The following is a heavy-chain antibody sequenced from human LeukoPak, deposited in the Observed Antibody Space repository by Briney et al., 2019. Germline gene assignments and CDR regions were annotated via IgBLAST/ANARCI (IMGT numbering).Heavy chain of an antibody. Sequence: GGSLRLSCAASGFTFSIYSMNWVRKAPGKGLEWVSYINSSGIVISYADSVKGRFTISRDNAKNSLHLQMNSLRAEDTAVYYCARDYNDYGDYGDYYGMDVWGQGTTVTVSS. CDR2: INSSGIVI. J-gene: IGHJ6*02. D-gene: IGHD4-17*01. CDR1: GFTFSIYS. V-gene: IGHV3-48*04. CDR3: ARDYNDYGDYGDYYGMDV.